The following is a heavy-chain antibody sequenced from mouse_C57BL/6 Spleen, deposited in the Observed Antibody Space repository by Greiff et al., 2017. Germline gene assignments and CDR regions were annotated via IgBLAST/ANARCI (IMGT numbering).Heavy chain of an antibody. CDR3: ARPYVGAMDY. Sequence: QVQLQQSGAELVRPGTSVKVSCKASGYAFTNYLIEWVKQRPGQGLEWIGVINPGSGGTNYNEKFKGKATLTADKSSSTAYMQLSSRTSEDSAVYFCARPYVGAMDYWGQGTSVTVSS. CDR1: GYAFTNYL. J-gene: IGHJ4*01. CDR2: INPGSGGT. V-gene: IGHV1-54*01. D-gene: IGHD6-5*01.